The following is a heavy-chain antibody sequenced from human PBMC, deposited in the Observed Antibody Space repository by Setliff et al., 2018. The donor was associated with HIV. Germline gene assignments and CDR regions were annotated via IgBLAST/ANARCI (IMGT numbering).Heavy chain of an antibody. CDR2: IKHEGSEK. D-gene: IGHD1-26*01. CDR3: ARDRGGSSYFDY. V-gene: IGHV3-7*01. J-gene: IGHJ4*02. Sequence: PGGSLRLSCATSGFTFSSFWMSWVRQAPGKGLEWVANIKHEGSEKYYVDSVKGRFTVSRDNAKDSLYLQMNSLRAEDTAVYYCARDRGGSSYFDYWGQGTLVTVSS. CDR1: GFTFSSFW.